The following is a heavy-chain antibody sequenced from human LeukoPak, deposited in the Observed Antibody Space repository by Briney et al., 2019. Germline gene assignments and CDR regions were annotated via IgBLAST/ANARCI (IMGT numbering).Heavy chain of an antibody. Sequence: PSQTLSLTCTVSGGSISSGGYYWSWIRQHPGKGLEWIGYIYYSGSTYYNPSLKSRVTISVDTSKNQFSLKLSSVTAADTAVYYCARRSGSSSEVDYWGQGTLVTVSS. V-gene: IGHV4-31*03. CDR3: ARRSGSSSEVDY. CDR2: IYYSGST. D-gene: IGHD3-10*01. CDR1: GGSISSGGYY. J-gene: IGHJ4*02.